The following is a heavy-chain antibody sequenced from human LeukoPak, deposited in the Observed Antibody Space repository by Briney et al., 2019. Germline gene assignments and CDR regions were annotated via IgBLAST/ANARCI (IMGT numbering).Heavy chain of an antibody. Sequence: GALKLSFSASWFTFNIYWIIWVRQAPGKGLGVVAYIKGDGSAKHYVDSVRGRFTISRDNAENSLYLQMNSLRTEDTAVYYCARDAGFGGNSDFWGQGTLVTVSS. CDR1: WFTFNIYW. D-gene: IGHD4-23*01. J-gene: IGHJ4*02. V-gene: IGHV3-7*01. CDR2: IKGDGSAK. CDR3: ARDAGFGGNSDF.